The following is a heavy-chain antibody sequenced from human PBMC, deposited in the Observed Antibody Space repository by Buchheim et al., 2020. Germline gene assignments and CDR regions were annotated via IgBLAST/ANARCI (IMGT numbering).Heavy chain of an antibody. D-gene: IGHD6-6*01. J-gene: IGHJ5*02. CDR3: AKYGSS. V-gene: IGHV3-74*03. CDR2: IKSDGSRT. CDR1: GFTFSSSW. Sequence: EVQLVESGGDLIQPGGSLRLSCAASGFTFSSSWMHWVRQVPGKGLVWVSSIKSDGSRTTYADSVKGRFTISRDNGKTTLYLKMSGLRVEDTAVYFCAKYGSSWGQGTL.